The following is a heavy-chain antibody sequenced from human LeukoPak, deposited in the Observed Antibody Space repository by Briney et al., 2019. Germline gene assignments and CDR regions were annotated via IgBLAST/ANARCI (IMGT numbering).Heavy chain of an antibody. D-gene: IGHD3-16*01. CDR1: GSSLSISGVG. CDR3: AHKTGFGRCLEGVSN. CDR2: IYWDEEK. Sequence: SGPTLVNPRQTLTLTCTLSGSSLSISGVGVGWIRQPPGKALEWLALIYWDEEKRYSPSLKSRLTITKDTSKNQVVLTMTKMDPCDTTHQFRAHKTGFGRCLEGVSNRGQGTLVSVFS. V-gene: IGHV2-5*02. J-gene: IGHJ4*02.